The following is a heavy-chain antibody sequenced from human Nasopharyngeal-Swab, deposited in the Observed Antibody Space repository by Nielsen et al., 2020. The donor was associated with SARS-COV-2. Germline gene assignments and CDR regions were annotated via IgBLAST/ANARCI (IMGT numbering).Heavy chain of an antibody. V-gene: IGHV4-31*02. CDR3: ARGDKVEITIFGVVIISAAFDI. D-gene: IGHD3-3*01. Sequence: WIRQPPGKGLEWIGNIYYSGSTYYNPSLKSRVTISVDTSKNQFSLKLSSVTAADTAVYYCARGDKVEITIFGVVIISAAFDIWGQGTMVTVSS. J-gene: IGHJ3*02. CDR2: IYYSGST.